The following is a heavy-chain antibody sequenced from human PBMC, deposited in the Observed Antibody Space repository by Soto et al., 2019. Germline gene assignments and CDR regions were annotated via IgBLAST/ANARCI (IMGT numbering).Heavy chain of an antibody. D-gene: IGHD1-26*01. J-gene: IGHJ4*02. CDR3: AKDTEVDSGNYPTKYYFDY. CDR1: GFTFSSYA. CDR2: ISGSGGST. V-gene: IGHV3-23*01. Sequence: GGSLRLSCAASGFTFSSYAMSWVRQAPGKGLEWVSAISGSGGSTYYADSVKGRFTISRDNSKNTLYLQMNSLRAEDTAVYYCAKDTEVDSGNYPTKYYFDYWGQGTLVTVSS.